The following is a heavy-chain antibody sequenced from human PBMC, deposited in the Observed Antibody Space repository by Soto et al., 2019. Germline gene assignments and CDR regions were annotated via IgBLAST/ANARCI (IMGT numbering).Heavy chain of an antibody. D-gene: IGHD2-15*01. CDR1: GYTFPSYG. Sequence: ASVKVSCKASGYTFPSYGISWVRQAPGPGLEWMGWISAYNGNTNYAQKLQGRVTMTTDTSTSTAYMELRSLRAEDTAVYYCAKAGNYDILVAVPATRKLDYWGQGTLVTVSS. J-gene: IGHJ4*02. V-gene: IGHV1-18*01. CDR2: ISAYNGNT. CDR3: AKAGNYDILVAVPATRKLDY.